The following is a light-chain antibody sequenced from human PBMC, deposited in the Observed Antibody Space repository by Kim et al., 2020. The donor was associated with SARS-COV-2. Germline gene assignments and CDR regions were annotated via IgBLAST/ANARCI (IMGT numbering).Light chain of an antibody. Sequence: EILLTHSAGTLSLSPGERATLSCRASQSVSSSYLAWYQQKPGQAPRLLIYGASSRATGIPDRFSGSGSGTDFTLTISRLEPEDFAVYYCQQYGSFTRTFGQGTKVDIK. V-gene: IGKV3-20*01. CDR1: QSVSSSY. CDR3: QQYGSFTRT. CDR2: GAS. J-gene: IGKJ1*01.